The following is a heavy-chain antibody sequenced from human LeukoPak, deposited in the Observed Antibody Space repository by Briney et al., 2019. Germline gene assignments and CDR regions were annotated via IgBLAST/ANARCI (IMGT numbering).Heavy chain of an antibody. CDR2: MYHTGSS. CDR1: GVSVSSIDYY. V-gene: IGHV4-61*08. J-gene: IGHJ6*02. CDR3: ARDKRSNYGWALYYGMDV. D-gene: IGHD4-11*01. Sequence: PSETLSLTCSVSGVSVSSIDYYWTWIRQPPGKRLEWIGYMYHTGSSNYNPSLKSRVTISVDTSKNQFSLKLSSVTAADTAVYYCARDKRSNYGWALYYGMDVWGQGTTVTVSS.